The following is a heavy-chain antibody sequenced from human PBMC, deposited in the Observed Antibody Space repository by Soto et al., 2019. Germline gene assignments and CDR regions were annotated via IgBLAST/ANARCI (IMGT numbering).Heavy chain of an antibody. D-gene: IGHD3-9*01. CDR2: IYTSGST. CDR1: GGSISSYY. CDR3: ARSDILTGYYGY. J-gene: IGHJ4*02. V-gene: IGHV4-4*07. Sequence: SETLSLTCTVCGGSISSYYWSWIRQPAGKGLEWIGRIYTSGSTNYNPSLKSRVTMSVDTSKDQFSLKLSSVTAADTAVYYCARSDILTGYYGYWGQGTLVTVSS.